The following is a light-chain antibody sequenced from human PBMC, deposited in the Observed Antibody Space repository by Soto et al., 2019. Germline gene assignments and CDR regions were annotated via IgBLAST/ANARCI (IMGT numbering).Light chain of an antibody. CDR3: QQYNNWPPIT. CDR2: DAS. CDR1: RSVSSN. J-gene: IGKJ5*01. V-gene: IGKV3-15*01. Sequence: EIVMTQSPATLSVSPGERATLSCRASRSVSSNLAWYQQKPGQAPRLLIYDASTRATGFPARFSGSGSGTEFTLTINSLQSEDSAVYYCQQYNNWPPITFGQGTRLEIK.